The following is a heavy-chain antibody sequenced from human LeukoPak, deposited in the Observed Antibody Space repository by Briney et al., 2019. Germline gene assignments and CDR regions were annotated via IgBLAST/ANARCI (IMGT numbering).Heavy chain of an antibody. CDR3: ARFRGYSGYFDWFDP. Sequence: NPSETLSLTCTVSGGSISSYYWSWIRQPPGKGLEWIGYIYYSGSTNYNPSLKSRVTISVDTPKNQFSLKLSSVTAADTAVYYCARFRGYSGYFDWFDPWGQGTLVTVSS. CDR2: IYYSGST. D-gene: IGHD5-12*01. J-gene: IGHJ5*02. CDR1: GGSISSYY. V-gene: IGHV4-59*01.